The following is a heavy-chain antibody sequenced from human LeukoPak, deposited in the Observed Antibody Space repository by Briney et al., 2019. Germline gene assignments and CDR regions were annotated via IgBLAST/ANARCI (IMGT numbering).Heavy chain of an antibody. CDR2: INPSGGRT. CDR1: GYTFTSYY. J-gene: IGHJ4*02. Sequence: ASVKVSCKASGYTFTSYYMHWVRQAPGQGLEWMGIINPSGGRTSYAQKFQGSVTMTRDTSTSTVYMELSSLRSEDTAVYYCARHRYYYDSSGYYYYWGQGTLVTVSS. V-gene: IGHV1-46*01. CDR3: ARHRYYYDSSGYYYY. D-gene: IGHD3-22*01.